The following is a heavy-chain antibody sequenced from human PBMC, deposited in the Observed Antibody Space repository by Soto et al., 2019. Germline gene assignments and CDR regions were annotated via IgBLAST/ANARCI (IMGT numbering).Heavy chain of an antibody. Sequence: QVQLQESGPGLVKPSETLSLTCTVSGGSISSYYWSWIRQPPGKGLEWIGYIYYSGSTNYNPSLKSPVTISVDTSTTPFSLKLRSVTAADTAVYYCARDREYSSRWPPRRYSYGMDVWGQGTTVTVSS. CDR1: GGSISSYY. CDR2: IYYSGST. V-gene: IGHV4-59*01. CDR3: ARDREYSSRWPPRRYSYGMDV. J-gene: IGHJ6*02. D-gene: IGHD6-13*01.